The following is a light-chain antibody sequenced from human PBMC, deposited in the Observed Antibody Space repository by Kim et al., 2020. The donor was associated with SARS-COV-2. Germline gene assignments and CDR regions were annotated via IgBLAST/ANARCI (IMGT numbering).Light chain of an antibody. CDR1: SSDVDSYNY. J-gene: IGLJ2*01. CDR2: EVN. Sequence: GQSINMSSTGTSSDVDSYNYFSCYEQHPGKDPKRMMYEVNNRPTGVPDRFTGLKSGNKGYLTISGLQAEDEEDYYCSSYTSIGTVIFGGGTQRIVL. V-gene: IGLV2-14*03. CDR3: SSYTSIGTVI.